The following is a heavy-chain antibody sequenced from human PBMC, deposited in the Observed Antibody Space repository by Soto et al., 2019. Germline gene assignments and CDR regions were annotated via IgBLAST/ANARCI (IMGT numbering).Heavy chain of an antibody. D-gene: IGHD3-3*01. CDR2: ISWNSGSI. CDR3: AKDLGDTIFGVVIDY. V-gene: IGHV3-9*01. Sequence: PGGSLRLSCAASGFTFDDYAMHWVRQAPGKGLEWVSGISWNSGSIGYADSVKGRFTISRDNAKNSLYLQMNSLRAEDTALYYCAKDLGDTIFGVVIDYWGQGTLVTVSS. J-gene: IGHJ4*02. CDR1: GFTFDDYA.